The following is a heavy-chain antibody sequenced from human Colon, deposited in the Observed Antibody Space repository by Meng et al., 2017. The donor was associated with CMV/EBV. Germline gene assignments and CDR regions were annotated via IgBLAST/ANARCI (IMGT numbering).Heavy chain of an antibody. J-gene: IGHJ5*02. CDR3: ARAEIQLWSTGHWFDP. CDR2: IYYSGST. CDR1: GGSISSSSYY. D-gene: IGHD5-18*01. Sequence: SETLSLTCTVSGGSISSSSYYWGWIRQPPGKGLEWIGSIYYSGSTYYNPSLKSRVTISVDTSKNQFSLNLSSVTAADTAVYFCARAEIQLWSTGHWFDPWGQGTLVTVSS. V-gene: IGHV4-39*07.